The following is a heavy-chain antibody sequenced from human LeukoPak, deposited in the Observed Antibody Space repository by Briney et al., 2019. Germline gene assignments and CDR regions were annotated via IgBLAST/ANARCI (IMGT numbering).Heavy chain of an antibody. J-gene: IGHJ4*02. D-gene: IGHD3-16*02. CDR2: ISGSGGST. V-gene: IGHV3-23*01. CDR3: AKDAAVYVWGSYRYIDYFDY. CDR1: GFTFSSYA. Sequence: GGSLRLSCAASGFTFSSYAMSWVRQAPGKGLEWVSAISGSGGSTYYADSVKGRFTISRDNSKNTLYLQMNSLRAEDTAVYYCAKDAAVYVWGSYRYIDYFDYWGQGTLVTVSS.